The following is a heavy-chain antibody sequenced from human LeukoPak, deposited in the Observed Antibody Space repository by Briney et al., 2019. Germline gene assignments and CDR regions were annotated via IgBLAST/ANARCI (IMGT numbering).Heavy chain of an antibody. CDR2: IYYSGST. CDR3: ARHGLNYYDSSGYHGSGWLVFDY. J-gene: IGHJ4*02. D-gene: IGHD3-22*01. V-gene: IGHV4-59*08. Sequence: SETLSLTCTVSGGSISSYYWSWIRQPPGKGVEWIGYIYYSGSTNYNPSLKSRVTISVDTSKNQFSLKLSSVTAADTAVYYCARHGLNYYDSSGYHGSGWLVFDYWGQGTLVTVSS. CDR1: GGSISSYY.